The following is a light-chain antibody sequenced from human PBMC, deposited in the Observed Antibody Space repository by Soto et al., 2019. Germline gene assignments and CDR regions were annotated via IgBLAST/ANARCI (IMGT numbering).Light chain of an antibody. Sequence: DIQMTQSPSSLSASVGDRVTITCRASQDIRKSLGWFQQKPGKAPKSLIYDASTLQSGVPSKFSGSGSGTEFTLTISSLQPEDFATYFCQQYNSYPYTFGPGTKVDIK. V-gene: IGKV1-16*02. CDR3: QQYNSYPYT. CDR1: QDIRKS. CDR2: DAS. J-gene: IGKJ3*01.